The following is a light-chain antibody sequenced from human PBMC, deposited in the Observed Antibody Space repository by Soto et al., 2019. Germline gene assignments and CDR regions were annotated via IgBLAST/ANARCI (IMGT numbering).Light chain of an antibody. CDR3: QVWESSSVV. CDR1: NIGSKS. J-gene: IGLJ3*02. CDR2: DDS. Sequence: SYELTQPTSVSVAPGQTATVSCGGNNIGSKSVHWYQQRPGQAPVSVVHDDSDRPSGIPERFSGSNSGNTATLTISRVEVGDEADYYCQVWESSSVVFGGGTKLTVL. V-gene: IGLV3-21*02.